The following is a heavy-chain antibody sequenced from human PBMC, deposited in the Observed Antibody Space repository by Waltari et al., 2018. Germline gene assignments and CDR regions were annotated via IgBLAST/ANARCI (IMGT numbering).Heavy chain of an antibody. J-gene: IGHJ4*02. CDR1: GFTFSNYD. V-gene: IGHV3-23*01. CDR3: AKGDKIVIAPATILH. D-gene: IGHD2-2*02. Sequence: EVQLMEAGGDLVQPGGSLRISCSTSGFTFSNYDMSWVRQAPGKGLEWVSGISGDSGGNTYYADSVKGRFTISRDNSKNTLYLQMNSLRAEDTAVYYCAKGDKIVIAPATILHWGQGTLVTVSS. CDR2: ISGDSGGNT.